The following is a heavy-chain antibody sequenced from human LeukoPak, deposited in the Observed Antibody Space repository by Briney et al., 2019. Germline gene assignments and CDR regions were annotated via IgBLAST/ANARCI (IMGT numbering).Heavy chain of an antibody. D-gene: IGHD3-22*01. CDR2: IRYDGSNK. V-gene: IGHV3-30*02. Sequence: PGGSLRLSCAASGFTFSSYGMHWVRQAPGKGLEWVAFIRYDGSNKYYADSVKGRFTISRDNSKNTLYLQMNSLRAEDTAVYYCAKDSYTYYDSSAYYSPDYWGQGTLVTVSS. CDR1: GFTFSSYG. CDR3: AKDSYTYYDSSAYYSPDY. J-gene: IGHJ4*02.